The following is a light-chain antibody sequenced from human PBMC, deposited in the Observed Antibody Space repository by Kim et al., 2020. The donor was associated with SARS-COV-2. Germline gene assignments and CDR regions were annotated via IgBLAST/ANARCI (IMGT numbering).Light chain of an antibody. CDR1: QSVLYTSINKNY. CDR2: WAS. J-gene: IGKJ1*01. CDR3: QQFYESPPT. Sequence: DIEMTQSPDSLAVSLGERATINCKSSQSVLYTSINKNYLAWYQQKPGQPPQLLIYWASTRESGVPARFSGSGSGTDFSLTISNVQAEDVAIYYSQQFYESPPTFGQGTKVDIK. V-gene: IGKV4-1*01.